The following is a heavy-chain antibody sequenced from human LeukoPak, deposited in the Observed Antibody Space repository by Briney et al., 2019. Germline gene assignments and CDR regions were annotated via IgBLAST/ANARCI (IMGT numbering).Heavy chain of an antibody. CDR2: ISGSGGST. D-gene: IGHD6-13*01. CDR1: GFTFSSYA. Sequence: GGSLRLSCAASGFTFSSYAMSWVRQAPGKGLEWVSAISGSGGSTYYADSVKGRFTISRDNSKNTLYLQMNSLRAEDTAVYYGAKEGYSSSWPRYYGMDVWGQGTTVTVSS. CDR3: AKEGYSSSWPRYYGMDV. V-gene: IGHV3-23*01. J-gene: IGHJ6*02.